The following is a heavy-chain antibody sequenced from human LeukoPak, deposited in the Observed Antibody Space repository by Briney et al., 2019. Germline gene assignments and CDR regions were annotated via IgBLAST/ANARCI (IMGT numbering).Heavy chain of an antibody. Sequence: ASVKVSCKASGYTFTSYDINWVRQATGQGLEWMGWMNPNSGNTGYAQKFQGRVTMTRNTSISTAYMELSSLRSEDTAVYYCARDLKATTDAFDIWGQGTMVTVSS. J-gene: IGHJ3*02. D-gene: IGHD1-1*01. V-gene: IGHV1-8*01. CDR2: MNPNSGNT. CDR3: ARDLKATTDAFDI. CDR1: GYTFTSYD.